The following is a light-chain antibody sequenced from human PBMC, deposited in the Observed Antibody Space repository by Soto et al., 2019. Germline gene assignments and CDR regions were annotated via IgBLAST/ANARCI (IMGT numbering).Light chain of an antibody. CDR1: QSVSSY. Sequence: EIVLTQSPATLSLSPGERATLSCRASQSVSSYLAWYQQKPGQAPRLLIYDASNRATGIPARFSGSGSGTDFPLTLSRLEPEDFAVYYCQQRSNWRITFGQGTRLEIK. J-gene: IGKJ5*01. CDR3: QQRSNWRIT. V-gene: IGKV3-11*01. CDR2: DAS.